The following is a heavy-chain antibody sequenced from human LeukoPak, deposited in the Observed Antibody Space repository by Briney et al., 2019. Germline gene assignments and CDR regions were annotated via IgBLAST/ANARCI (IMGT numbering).Heavy chain of an antibody. CDR2: IYYSGST. D-gene: IGHD6-13*01. V-gene: IGHV4-59*08. J-gene: IGHJ4*02. Sequence: PSETLSLTCTVSGGSISSYYWSWIRQPPGKGLEWIGDIYYSGSTNYNPSLKSRVTISVDTSKNQFSLKLSSVTAADTAVYYCASSSSSYYGIAYWGRGTLVTVSS. CDR3: ASSSSSYYGIAY. CDR1: GGSISSYY.